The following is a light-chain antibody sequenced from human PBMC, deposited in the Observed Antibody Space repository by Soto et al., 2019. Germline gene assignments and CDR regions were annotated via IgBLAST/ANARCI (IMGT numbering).Light chain of an antibody. CDR3: QQCHATPLT. V-gene: IGKV1-5*01. Sequence: DIQMTQSPSTLSASVGDRVTITCRASQSASTFLAWYQQKPGQAPKLLIYDASTLQSGVPSRFSASGSGTEFTLTITTLQPEDVGIYYCQQCHATPLTFGQGTRLEIK. CDR1: QSASTF. J-gene: IGKJ5*01. CDR2: DAS.